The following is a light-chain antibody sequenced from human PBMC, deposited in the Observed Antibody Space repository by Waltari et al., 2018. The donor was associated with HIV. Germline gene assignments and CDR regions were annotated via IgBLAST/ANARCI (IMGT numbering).Light chain of an antibody. CDR3: QVWDSSSDHWV. V-gene: IGLV3-21*04. CDR2: YDS. Sequence: SNVLTQPPSVSVAPGQTARITCGGNNIESNSVHWYQQKPGQSPLLVLSYDSDRPSGVPEGVSGSNSGNTATLTISRGEGGDEADYYCQVWDSSSDHWVFGGGTKLTVL. CDR1: NIESNS. J-gene: IGLJ3*02.